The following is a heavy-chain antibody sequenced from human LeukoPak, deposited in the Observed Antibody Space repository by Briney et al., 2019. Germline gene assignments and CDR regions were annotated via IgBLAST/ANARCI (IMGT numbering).Heavy chain of an antibody. CDR1: GFTFSSYG. V-gene: IGHV3-23*01. CDR2: ISGSGGST. J-gene: IGHJ4*02. Sequence: GGSLRLSCAAPGFTFSSYGMSWVRQAPGKGLEWVSAISGSGGSTYYADSVKGRFTISRDNSKNTLYLQMNSLRAEDTAVYYCAKYYGSGSSHFDYWGQGTLVTVSS. D-gene: IGHD3-10*01. CDR3: AKYYGSGSSHFDY.